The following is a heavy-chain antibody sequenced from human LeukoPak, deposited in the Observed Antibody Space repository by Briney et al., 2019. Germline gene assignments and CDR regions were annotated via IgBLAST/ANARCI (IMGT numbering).Heavy chain of an antibody. V-gene: IGHV3-53*01. CDR2: IYSGGST. D-gene: IGHD2-21*02. Sequence: PPGGSLSLSCAASGFTVSSNYMSWVRPAPGKGLEWVSVIYSGGSTYYADSVKGRFTISRANSKNTLYLQMNSLRAEDTAVYYCASPPHCGGDCYGELGYWGQGTLVTVSS. CDR1: GFTVSSNY. CDR3: ASPPHCGGDCYGELGY. J-gene: IGHJ4*02.